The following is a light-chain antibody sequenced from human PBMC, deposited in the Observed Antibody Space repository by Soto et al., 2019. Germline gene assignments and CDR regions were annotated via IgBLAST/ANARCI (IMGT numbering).Light chain of an antibody. V-gene: IGLV2-14*01. CDR2: DVS. CDR3: SSYTSSSTSSSTLYV. Sequence: QSVLTQPASVSGSPGQSITISCTGTSSDVDDYNYVSWYQQHPGKAPKLMIYDVSNRPSGVSNRFSGSKSGNTASLTISGLQAEDEADYYCSSYTSSSTSSSTLYVFGTGTKVTVL. J-gene: IGLJ1*01. CDR1: SSDVDDYNY.